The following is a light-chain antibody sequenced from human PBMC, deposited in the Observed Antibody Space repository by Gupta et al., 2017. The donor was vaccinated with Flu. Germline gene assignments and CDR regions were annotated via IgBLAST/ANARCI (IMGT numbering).Light chain of an antibody. CDR1: NMGSES. J-gene: IGLJ1*01. CDR3: QRYDYKSYHPLYV. CDR2: DDP. V-gene: IGLV3-21*02. Sequence: NMGSESVHWNQHKPGQAPLVVVYDDPGRPAGVPDRFSGSKSGTTATLTIGRVEAGDEADYYCQRYDYKSYHPLYVFGTGTKVTVL.